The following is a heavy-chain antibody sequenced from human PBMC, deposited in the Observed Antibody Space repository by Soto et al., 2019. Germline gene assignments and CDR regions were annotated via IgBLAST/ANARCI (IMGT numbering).Heavy chain of an antibody. CDR3: ARDQGYLDY. D-gene: IGHD3-16*02. Sequence: EVQLVESGGGLVQPGGSLRLSCAASRFTFSKYWMSWVRQAPGKGPEWVANISPAGSEKFYVGSVTGRFTISRDNVEKSLFLQMHGLSAEDTAVYYCARDQGYLDYWGQGAPVTVSS. V-gene: IGHV3-7*01. CDR1: RFTFSKYW. J-gene: IGHJ4*02. CDR2: ISPAGSEK.